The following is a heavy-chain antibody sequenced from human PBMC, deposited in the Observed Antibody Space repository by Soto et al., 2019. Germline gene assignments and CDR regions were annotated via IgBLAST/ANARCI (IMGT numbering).Heavy chain of an antibody. J-gene: IGHJ5*02. CDR2: ISYDGSNK. V-gene: IGHV3-30*18. CDR1: GFTFSSYG. Sequence: GGSLRLSCAASGFTFSSYGMHWVRQAPGKGLEWVAVISYDGSNKYYADSVKGRFTISRDNSKNTLYLQMNSLRAEDTAVYYCAKDLRPYYYDSSGYYPWGQGTLVTVSS. D-gene: IGHD3-22*01. CDR3: AKDLRPYYYDSSGYYP.